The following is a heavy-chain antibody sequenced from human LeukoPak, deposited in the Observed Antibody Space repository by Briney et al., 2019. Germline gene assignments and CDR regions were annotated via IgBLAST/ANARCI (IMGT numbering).Heavy chain of an antibody. CDR1: GVSISSYY. CDR2: IYYSGST. Sequence: SETLSLTCTVSGVSISSYYWSWIRQPPGKGLEWVGYIYYSGSTNYNPSLKSRVTISVDTSKNQSSLKLSSVTAADTAVYYCARAGGYQLPHSWGQGTLVTVSS. CDR3: ARAGGYQLPHS. D-gene: IGHD2-2*01. J-gene: IGHJ4*02. V-gene: IGHV4-59*01.